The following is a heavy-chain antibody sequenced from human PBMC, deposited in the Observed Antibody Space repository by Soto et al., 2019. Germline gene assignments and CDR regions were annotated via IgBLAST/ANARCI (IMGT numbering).Heavy chain of an antibody. CDR2: IIPIFGTA. J-gene: IGHJ4*02. CDR3: ARDERGIAVAGTGDY. V-gene: IGHV1-69*12. Sequence: QVQLVQSGAEVKKPGSSVKVSCKASGGTFSSYAISWVRQAPGQGLEWMGGIIPIFGTANYAQKFQGRVTITADESTGTAYMELSSRRAEDTAVYYCARDERGIAVAGTGDYWGQGTLVTVSS. D-gene: IGHD6-19*01. CDR1: GGTFSSYA.